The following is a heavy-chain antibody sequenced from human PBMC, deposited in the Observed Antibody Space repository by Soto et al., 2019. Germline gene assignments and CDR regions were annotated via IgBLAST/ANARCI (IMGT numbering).Heavy chain of an antibody. CDR1: GFTFSGYG. Sequence: GSLRLSCAASGFTFSGYGMHWVRQAPGKGLEWAAVIWFDGSKKQYADSVKGRFTISRDNSKNTMYLQMNSLRAEDTAVYFCARDAGYRSSWSAIIYYYYYGMDVWGQGPTGTAS. V-gene: IGHV3-33*01. D-gene: IGHD6-13*01. J-gene: IGHJ6*01. CDR2: IWFDGSKK. CDR3: ARDAGYRSSWSAIIYYYYYGMDV.